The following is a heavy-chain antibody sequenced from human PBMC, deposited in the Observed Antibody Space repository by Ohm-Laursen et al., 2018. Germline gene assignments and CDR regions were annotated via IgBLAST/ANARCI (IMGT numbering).Heavy chain of an antibody. CDR2: ITWDGGTT. J-gene: IGHJ4*02. CDR3: ARGGFLELL. V-gene: IGHV3-43*01. CDR1: GFTFDDYT. Sequence: SLRLSCSASGFTFDDYTMNWVRQAPGKGLEWVSLITWDGGTTYYADSVKGRFTISRDNAKNSLYLQMNRLRAEDTAVYFCARGGFLELLWGQGTLVSVSS. D-gene: IGHD3-3*01.